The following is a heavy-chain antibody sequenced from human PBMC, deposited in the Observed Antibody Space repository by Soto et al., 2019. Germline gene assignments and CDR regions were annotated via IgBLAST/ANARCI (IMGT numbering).Heavy chain of an antibody. CDR2: INPSGGST. V-gene: IGHV1-46*01. D-gene: IGHD2-2*02. J-gene: IGHJ6*02. CDR3: ARDPPIVVVPAAIDYYYYGMDV. CDR1: GYTFTSYY. Sequence: QVQLVQSGAEVKKPGASVKVSCKASGYTFTSYYMHWVRQAPGQGLEWMGIINPSGGSTSYAQKFQGRGTMTRDTSTSTVYMELSSLRSEDTAVYYCARDPPIVVVPAAIDYYYYGMDVWGQGTTVTVSS.